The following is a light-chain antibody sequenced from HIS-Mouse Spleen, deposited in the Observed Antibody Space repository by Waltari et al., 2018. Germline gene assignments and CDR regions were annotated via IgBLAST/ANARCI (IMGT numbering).Light chain of an antibody. V-gene: IGKV1-12*01. CDR1: QGISSW. J-gene: IGKJ2*01. CDR2: AAS. Sequence: DIQKTQYASPVSGSQGVGVTITCREGQGISSWLAWYQQKPGKAPKLLIYAASSLQSGVPSRFSGSGSGTDFTLTISSLQPEDFATYYCQQANSFPLYTFGQGTKLEIK. CDR3: QQANSFPLYT.